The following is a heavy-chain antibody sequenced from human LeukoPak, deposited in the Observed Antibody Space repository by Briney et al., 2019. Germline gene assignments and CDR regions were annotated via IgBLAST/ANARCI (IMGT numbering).Heavy chain of an antibody. CDR1: GFSFNTNW. J-gene: IGHJ5*01. V-gene: IGHV3-7*01. CDR3: ARDIAHCSGDICYNIQFDF. Sequence: GGSLRLSCAASGFSFNTNWMSWVRQAPGKGLEWVGNIQPDGSEQYPVDSVKGRFTISRDNVKDSLYLQMTSLRAEDTAVYYCARDIAHCSGDICYNIQFDFWGQGTLVTVSS. CDR2: IQPDGSEQ. D-gene: IGHD2-15*01.